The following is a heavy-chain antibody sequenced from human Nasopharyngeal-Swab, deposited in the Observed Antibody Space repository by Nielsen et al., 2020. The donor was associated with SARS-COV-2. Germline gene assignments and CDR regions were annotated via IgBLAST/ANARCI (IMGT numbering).Heavy chain of an antibody. D-gene: IGHD6-6*01. Sequence: GGSLRLSCAAYGFTFSSYAMNWVRQAPGKGLEWVSYISSSGITIYYADSAKGRFTISRDNAKNSLYLQMNSLRAEDTAVYYCARGWVIAARSGWFDPWGQGTLVTVSS. CDR2: ISSSGITI. V-gene: IGHV3-48*03. CDR3: ARGWVIAARSGWFDP. CDR1: GFTFSSYA. J-gene: IGHJ5*02.